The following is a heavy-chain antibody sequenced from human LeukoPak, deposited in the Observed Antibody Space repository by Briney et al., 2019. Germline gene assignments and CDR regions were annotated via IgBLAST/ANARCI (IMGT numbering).Heavy chain of an antibody. CDR1: GFTFSSYA. V-gene: IGHV3-30*04. CDR3: AKGYYYDSSGYELDY. D-gene: IGHD3-22*01. CDR2: ISYDGSNK. J-gene: IGHJ4*02. Sequence: GGSLRLSCAASGFTFSSYAMHWVRQAPGKGLEWVAVISYDGSNKYYADSVKGRFTISRDNSKNTLYLQMNSLRAEDTAVYYCAKGYYYDSSGYELDYWGQGTLVTVSS.